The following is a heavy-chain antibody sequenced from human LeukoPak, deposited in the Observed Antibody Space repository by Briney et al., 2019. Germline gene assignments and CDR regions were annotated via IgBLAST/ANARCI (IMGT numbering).Heavy chain of an antibody. CDR1: GFTFSSYG. V-gene: IGHV3-30*03. CDR3: ASTLSVYSSSWSPSNY. J-gene: IGHJ4*02. Sequence: GGSLRLSCAASGFTFSSYGMHWVRQAPGKGLEWVAVISYDGSNKYYADSVKGRFTISRDNSKNTLYLQMNSLRAEDTAVYYCASTLSVYSSSWSPSNYWGQGTLVTVSS. D-gene: IGHD6-13*01. CDR2: ISYDGSNK.